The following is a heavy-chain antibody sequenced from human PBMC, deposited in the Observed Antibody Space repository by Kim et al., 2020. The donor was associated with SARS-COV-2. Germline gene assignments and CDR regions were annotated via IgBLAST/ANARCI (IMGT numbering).Heavy chain of an antibody. V-gene: IGHV3-21*01. J-gene: IGHJ6*02. CDR2: ISSSSSYI. D-gene: IGHD3-10*01. Sequence: GGSLRLSCAASGFTFSSYSMNWVRQAPGKGLEWVSSISSSSSYIYYADSVKGRFTISRDNAKNSLYLQMNSLRAADTAVFYCARDLEASHVLLLFVELGGADYYYYGMDDWGQGTTVTVSS. CDR1: GFTFSSYS. CDR3: ARDLEASHVLLLFVELGGADYYYYGMDD.